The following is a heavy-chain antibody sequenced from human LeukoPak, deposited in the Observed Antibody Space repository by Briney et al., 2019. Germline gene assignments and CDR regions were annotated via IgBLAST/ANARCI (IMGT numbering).Heavy chain of an antibody. CDR3: ARGRSSYQLLSYYYYGMDV. Sequence: SETLSLTCAVYGGSFSGYYWSWIRQPPGKGLEWIGEINHSGSTNYNPSLKSRVTISVGTSKNQFSLKLSSVTAADTAVYYCARGRSSYQLLSYYYYGMDVWGKGTTVTVSS. CDR1: GGSFSGYY. D-gene: IGHD2-2*01. J-gene: IGHJ6*04. V-gene: IGHV4-34*01. CDR2: INHSGST.